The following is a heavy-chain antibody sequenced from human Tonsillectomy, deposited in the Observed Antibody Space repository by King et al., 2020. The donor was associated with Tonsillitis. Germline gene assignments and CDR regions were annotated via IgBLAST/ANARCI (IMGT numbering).Heavy chain of an antibody. J-gene: IGHJ3*02. CDR2: ISWDGGST. D-gene: IGHD6-19*01. CDR1: GFTFDDYT. CDR3: SKDIRSDLDKQWLYAFDI. V-gene: IGHV3-43*01. Sequence: VQLVESGGVVVQPGGSLRLSCAASGFTFDDYTMHWVRQAPGKGLEWVSLISWDGGSTYYADSVKGRFTISRDNSKNSLYLQMNSLRTEDTALYDCSKDIRSDLDKQWLYAFDIWGQGTMVTVSS.